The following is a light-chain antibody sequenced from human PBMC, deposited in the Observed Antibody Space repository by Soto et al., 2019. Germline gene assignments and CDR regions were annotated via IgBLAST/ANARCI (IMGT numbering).Light chain of an antibody. CDR2: ETS. Sequence: EVVLTQSPATLSLSPGERATLSCRSSQTVGGHFAWYQQKPGQAPRLLISETSNRATGIPGRFSGSGSGTDVTLTISSLEPEDFAVYYCQHHSNWLRTFGGGTKVDI. CDR3: QHHSNWLRT. J-gene: IGKJ4*01. V-gene: IGKV3-11*01. CDR1: QTVGGH.